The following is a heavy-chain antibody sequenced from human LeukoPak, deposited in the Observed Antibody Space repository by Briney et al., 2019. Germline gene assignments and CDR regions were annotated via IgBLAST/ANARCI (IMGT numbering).Heavy chain of an antibody. CDR1: GGSISSGSYY. Sequence: SETLSLTCTVSGGSISSGSYYWSWIRQPAGKGLEWIGRIYTSGSTNYNPSLKSRVIISVDTSKNRFSLKLSSVTAADTAVYYCARDDYAGYYYYYMDVWGKGTTVTVSS. D-gene: IGHD2-2*01. CDR3: ARDDYAGYYYYYMDV. V-gene: IGHV4-61*02. CDR2: IYTSGST. J-gene: IGHJ6*03.